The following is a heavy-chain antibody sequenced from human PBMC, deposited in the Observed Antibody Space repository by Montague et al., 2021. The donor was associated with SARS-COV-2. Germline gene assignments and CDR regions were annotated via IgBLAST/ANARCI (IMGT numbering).Heavy chain of an antibody. CDR3: VRDGGNWYYFDY. V-gene: IGHV4-4*07. Sequence: SAPLSLPFLLSGVSITSYYRSWVRQPAGKGLEWIGHIYASGSTNYSPSLKSRVRLSIDNPKNQFSLKLESLTAADTAVYYCVRDGGNWYYFDYWGQGALVTVSS. CDR2: IYASGST. CDR1: GVSITSYY. D-gene: IGHD3-16*01. J-gene: IGHJ4*02.